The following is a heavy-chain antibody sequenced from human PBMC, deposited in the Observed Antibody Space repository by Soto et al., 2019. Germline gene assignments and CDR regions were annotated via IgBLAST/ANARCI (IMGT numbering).Heavy chain of an antibody. CDR2: ISYDGSNK. CDR3: AKDAPGYFDY. J-gene: IGHJ4*02. CDR1: GFTFSSYG. Sequence: PGGSLRLSCAASGFTFSSYGMHWVRQAPGKGLEWVAVISYDGSNKYYADSVKGRFTISRDNSKNTLYLQMNSLRAEDTAVYYCAKDAPGYFDYWGQGALVTVSS. V-gene: IGHV3-30*18.